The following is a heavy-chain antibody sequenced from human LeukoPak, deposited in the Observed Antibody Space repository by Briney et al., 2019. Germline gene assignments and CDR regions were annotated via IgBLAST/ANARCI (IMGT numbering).Heavy chain of an antibody. CDR2: IYDNGYT. J-gene: IGHJ3*02. V-gene: IGHV4-39*01. CDR3: ARQGEWHYDSSGYHRLNAFDI. CDR1: GGSISSSSYY. D-gene: IGHD3-22*01. Sequence: SETLSLTCTVSGGSISSSSYYWGWIRQPPGKGLEWIGSIYDNGYTYYNPSLKSRVTISVDASKNQFSLKLSSVTAADTAVYYCARQGEWHYDSSGYHRLNAFDIWGQGTMVTVSS.